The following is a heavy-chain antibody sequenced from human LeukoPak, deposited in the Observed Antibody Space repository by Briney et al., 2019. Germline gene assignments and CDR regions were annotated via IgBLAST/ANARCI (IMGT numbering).Heavy chain of an antibody. CDR3: ARDSSTENDAFDI. J-gene: IGHJ3*02. D-gene: IGHD4-11*01. V-gene: IGHV3-30-3*01. Sequence: GRSLRLSRAASGFTFSSYAMHWVRQAPGKGLEWVAVISYDGSNKYYADSVKGRFTISRDNSKNTLYLQMNSLRAEDTAVYYCARDSSTENDAFDIWGQGTMVTVSS. CDR1: GFTFSSYA. CDR2: ISYDGSNK.